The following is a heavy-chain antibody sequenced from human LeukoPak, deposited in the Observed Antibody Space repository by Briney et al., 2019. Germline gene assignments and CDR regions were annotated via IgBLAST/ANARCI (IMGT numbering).Heavy chain of an antibody. CDR1: GFTFSSYG. D-gene: IGHD4-17*01. CDR2: ISYDGSNK. V-gene: IGHV3-30*03. J-gene: IGHJ2*01. CDR3: ARGHGDFPVNYYFDL. Sequence: GGSLRLSCAASGFTFSSYGMHWVRQAPGKGLEWVAVISYDGSNKYYADSVKGRFTISRDNAKDTLYLQMNSLRAEDTAVYYCARGHGDFPVNYYFDLWGRGTLVTVSS.